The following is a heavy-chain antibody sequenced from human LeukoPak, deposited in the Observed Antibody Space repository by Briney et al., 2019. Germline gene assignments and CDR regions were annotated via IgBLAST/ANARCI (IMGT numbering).Heavy chain of an antibody. CDR1: DGSINTISDY. V-gene: IGHV4-39*07. D-gene: IGHD3-10*01. J-gene: IGHJ6*03. CDR2: VYYTGST. Sequence: SETLSLTCSVSDGSINTISDYWGWVRQPPGKGLEWIGSVYYTGSTYYNAPFKSRVTISIDTSKNQFSLKLSSVTAADTAVYYCAREGKITMVRGVIRYYYMDVWGKGTTVTISS. CDR3: AREGKITMVRGVIRYYYMDV.